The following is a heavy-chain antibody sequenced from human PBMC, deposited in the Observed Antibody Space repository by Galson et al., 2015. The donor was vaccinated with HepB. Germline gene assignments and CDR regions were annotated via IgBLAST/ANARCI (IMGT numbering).Heavy chain of an antibody. V-gene: IGHV4-4*02. Sequence: ETLSLTCAVSGGSITSNNWWSWVRQPPGKRLEWIGAIHHTGSTNYNPSLQSRVTISTDKSKNQFSLKANSVTAADTSVYYCARATLTTGFDSWGQGTLVTVSS. D-gene: IGHD4-17*01. CDR1: GGSITSNNW. CDR2: IHHTGST. CDR3: ARATLTTGFDS. J-gene: IGHJ4*02.